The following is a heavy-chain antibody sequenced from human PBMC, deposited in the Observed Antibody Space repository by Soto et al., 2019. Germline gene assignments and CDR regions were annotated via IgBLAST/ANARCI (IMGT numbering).Heavy chain of an antibody. D-gene: IGHD1-26*01. CDR3: SRERRWEPGTY. V-gene: IGHV1-18*01. CDR1: GYTFSNYG. Sequence: QVQLVQSGAEVKKPGASVMVSCRASGYTFSNYGITWVRQAPGQGLEWMGWISGYNVNTHYAQKFQDRVIMTTDTSTSTAYMELRSLRSDDTAVYFCSRERRWEPGTYWGQATLVPVSS. J-gene: IGHJ4*02. CDR2: ISGYNVNT.